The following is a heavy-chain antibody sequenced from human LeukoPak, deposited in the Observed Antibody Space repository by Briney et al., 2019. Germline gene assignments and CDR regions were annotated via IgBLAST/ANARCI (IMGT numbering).Heavy chain of an antibody. CDR3: VKRTVNYPFDF. CDR1: GLTLSSFA. J-gene: IGHJ4*02. D-gene: IGHD1-7*01. CDR2: ISGSGGST. V-gene: IGHV3-23*01. Sequence: GGSLRLSCAASGLTLSSFAMNWVRQAPGKGLEWVSAISGSGGSTFYADSVKGRFTIPRDNSENTLYPQMNSLRAEDTAVYYCVKRTVNYPFDFWGQGTLLTVSS.